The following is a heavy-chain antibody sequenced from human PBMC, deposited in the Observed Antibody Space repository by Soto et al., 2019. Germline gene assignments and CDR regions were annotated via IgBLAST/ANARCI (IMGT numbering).Heavy chain of an antibody. V-gene: IGHV1-18*01. Sequence: QVQLVQSGADVKKPGASVKVSCKASGYTFTSFGINWVRQAPGQGLEWMGWISGYNGNTNYAQNLQDRVTMTRDTSTSTAYMEMRSLRSADTAVYYCARPTDFYYYAMDVWGQGTTVTVS. J-gene: IGHJ6*02. CDR3: ARPTDFYYYAMDV. CDR1: GYTFTSFG. CDR2: ISGYNGNT.